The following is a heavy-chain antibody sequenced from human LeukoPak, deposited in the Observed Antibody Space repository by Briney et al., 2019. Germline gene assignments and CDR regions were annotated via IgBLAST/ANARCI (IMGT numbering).Heavy chain of an antibody. J-gene: IGHJ6*03. CDR1: GGTFSSYA. Sequence: SVKVSCKASGGTFSSYAISWVRQAPGQGLEWMGGIIPIFGTANYAQKFQGRVTITADESTSTAYMELSSLRSEDTAVYYCASYLLYDYVWGSYRNYYYYYMDVWGKGTTVTISS. V-gene: IGHV1-69*13. CDR3: ASYLLYDYVWGSYRNYYYYYMDV. D-gene: IGHD3-16*02. CDR2: IIPIFGTA.